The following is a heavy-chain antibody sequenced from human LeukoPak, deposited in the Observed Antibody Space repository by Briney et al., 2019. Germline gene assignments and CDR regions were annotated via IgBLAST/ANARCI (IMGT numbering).Heavy chain of an antibody. CDR2: ISTYNGNT. CDR1: GYTFSSYG. CDR3: ARVDEDGFDY. J-gene: IGHJ4*02. Sequence: ASVKVSCKGSGYTFSSYGISRVRQAPGQGLEWMGWISTYNGNTNYAQKLQGRVTMTTDTSTSTAYMELRSLRSDDTAVYYCARVDEDGFDYWGQGTLVTVSS. V-gene: IGHV1-18*01.